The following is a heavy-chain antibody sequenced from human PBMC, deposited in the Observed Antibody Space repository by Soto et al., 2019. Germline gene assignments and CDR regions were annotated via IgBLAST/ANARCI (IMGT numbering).Heavy chain of an antibody. CDR3: ARGGRYSDYYYYYGMDV. Sequence: QVQLVQSGAEVKKPGASVKVSCKASGYTFTIYYIHWVRQAPGQRLEWMGVINPSGAITTYAQRFQGRGTMTRDTSTSTGYMELSSLRSDDTAVYYCARGGRYSDYYYYYGMDVWGQGTTVTVSS. CDR1: GYTFTIYY. V-gene: IGHV1-46*01. D-gene: IGHD2-15*01. CDR2: INPSGAIT. J-gene: IGHJ6*02.